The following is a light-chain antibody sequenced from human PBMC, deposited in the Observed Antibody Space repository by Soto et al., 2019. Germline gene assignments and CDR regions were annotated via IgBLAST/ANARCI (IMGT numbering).Light chain of an antibody. CDR2: EVR. V-gene: IGLV2-14*01. J-gene: IGLJ3*02. Sequence: QSALTQPASVSGSAGQSITISCSGTMRDVGAYNLVSWYQQHPGTAPKLIIYEVRNRPSGISSRFSGSRSGNTAFLTISGLQPEDEGEYYCSAYTARSTLVFGGGTKVTVL. CDR1: MRDVGAYNL. CDR3: SAYTARSTLV.